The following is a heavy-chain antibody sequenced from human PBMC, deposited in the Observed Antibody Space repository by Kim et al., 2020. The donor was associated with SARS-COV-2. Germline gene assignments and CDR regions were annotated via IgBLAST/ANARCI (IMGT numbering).Heavy chain of an antibody. CDR2: IYYSGST. Sequence: SETLSLTCTVSGGSISSSTYYWGWIRQPPGKGLEWIGSIYYSGSTYHNPSLKSRVTISVDTSKNQFSLKLSSVTAADTAVYYCAVSSSGWYGLYYYAMDVWGQGTTVTVSS. V-gene: IGHV4-39*01. D-gene: IGHD6-19*01. CDR3: AVSSSGWYGLYYYAMDV. CDR1: GGSISSSTYY. J-gene: IGHJ6*02.